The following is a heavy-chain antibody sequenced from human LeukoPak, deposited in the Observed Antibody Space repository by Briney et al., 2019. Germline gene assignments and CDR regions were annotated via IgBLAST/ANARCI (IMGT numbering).Heavy chain of an antibody. CDR2: IYYSGST. CDR3: ARAPATYYDFWSGSPYYYYYGMDV. V-gene: IGHV4-59*01. J-gene: IGHJ6*02. D-gene: IGHD3-3*01. Sequence: PSETLSLTCTVSGGSISSYYWSWIRQPPGKGLEWIGYIYYSGSTNYNPSLKSRVTISVDTSKNQFSLKLSSVTAADTAVYYRARAPATYYDFWSGSPYYYYYGMDVWGQGTTVTVSS. CDR1: GGSISSYY.